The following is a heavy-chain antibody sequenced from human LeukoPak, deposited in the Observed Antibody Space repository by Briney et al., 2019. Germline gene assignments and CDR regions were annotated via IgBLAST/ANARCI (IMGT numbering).Heavy chain of an antibody. Sequence: GRSLRLSCAASGFTLRSYGMHWVRQAPGKGLQWVAVIWNDGSNKYYADSVKGRFTISRDNSKNTLYLQMNGLRAEDTAVYYCAKDRAAAGTDYFDYWGQGTLVTVSS. D-gene: IGHD6-13*01. CDR3: AKDRAAAGTDYFDY. V-gene: IGHV3-33*06. CDR2: IWNDGSNK. J-gene: IGHJ4*02. CDR1: GFTLRSYG.